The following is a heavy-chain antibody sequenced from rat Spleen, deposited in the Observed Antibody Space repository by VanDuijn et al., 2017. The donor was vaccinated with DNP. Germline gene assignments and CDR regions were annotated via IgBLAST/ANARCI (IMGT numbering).Heavy chain of an antibody. CDR1: GFTFRDYY. Sequence: EVQLVESGGGLVQPGRSLKLSCAASGFTFRDYYIAWVRQAPTKGLEWVAYLPYDGAGTYYRDSVKVRFTISRDNAKSTLYLQMNSLTSEDMATYYCTTPIYNNHGGFAYWGQGTLVTVSS. V-gene: IGHV5-20*01. D-gene: IGHD1-10*01. J-gene: IGHJ3*01. CDR3: TTPIYNNHGGFAY. CDR2: LPYDGAGT.